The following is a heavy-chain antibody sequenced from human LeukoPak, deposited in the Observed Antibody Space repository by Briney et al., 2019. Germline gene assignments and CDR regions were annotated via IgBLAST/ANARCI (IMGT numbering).Heavy chain of an antibody. CDR2: IYYTGST. Sequence: SETLSLTCTVSGGSITSYYWTWILQPPGEGLEWIGYIYYTGSTNYNPSLKSRVTLSVDTSNNEVSLKLRSVTAADTAVYYCARVGVEVELATFDYWGRGTLVAVSS. D-gene: IGHD5-24*01. CDR3: ARVGVEVELATFDY. CDR1: GGSITSYY. V-gene: IGHV4-59*01. J-gene: IGHJ4*02.